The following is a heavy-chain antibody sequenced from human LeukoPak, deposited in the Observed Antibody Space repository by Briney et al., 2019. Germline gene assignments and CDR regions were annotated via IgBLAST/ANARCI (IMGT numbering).Heavy chain of an antibody. D-gene: IGHD4-11*01. CDR2: NYYNQNI. CDR3: ARYDYSYYWAFDN. CDR1: GGSITSYY. Sequence: SETLSLTCTVSGGSITSYYWSWIRQPPGKGLEWIGYNYYNQNINYNPSLKSRVTISVGTSKNQFSLKLRYVTAADTAVYYCARYDYSYYWAFDNWGQGTLVTVSS. J-gene: IGHJ4*02. V-gene: IGHV4-59*08.